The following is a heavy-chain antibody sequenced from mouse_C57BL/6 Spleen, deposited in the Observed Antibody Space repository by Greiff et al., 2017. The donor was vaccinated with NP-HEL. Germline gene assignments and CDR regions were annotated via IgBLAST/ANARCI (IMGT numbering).Heavy chain of an antibody. CDR1: GYTFTDYY. V-gene: IGHV1-26*01. J-gene: IGHJ3*01. Sequence: EVQLQQSGPELVKPGASVKISCKASGYTFTDYYMNWVKQSHGKSLEWIGDINPNNGGTSYNQKFKGKATLTVDKSSSTAYMELRSLTSEDSAVYYCARRTRGLLFAYWGQGTLVTVSA. CDR2: INPNNGGT. CDR3: ARRTRGLLFAY. D-gene: IGHD2-3*01.